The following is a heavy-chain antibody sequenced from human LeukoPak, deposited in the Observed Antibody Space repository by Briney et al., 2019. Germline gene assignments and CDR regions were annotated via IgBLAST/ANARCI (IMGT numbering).Heavy chain of an antibody. CDR2: ISGSGGST. D-gene: IGHD5-24*01. CDR1: GFAFSSYA. V-gene: IGHV3-23*01. Sequence: GGSLRLSCAASGFAFSSYAMSWVRQAPGKGLEWVSAISGSGGSTYYADSVKGRFTISRDNSKNTLYLQMNSLRAEDTAVYYCAKDGMATISYYFDYWGQGTLVTVSS. J-gene: IGHJ4*02. CDR3: AKDGMATISYYFDY.